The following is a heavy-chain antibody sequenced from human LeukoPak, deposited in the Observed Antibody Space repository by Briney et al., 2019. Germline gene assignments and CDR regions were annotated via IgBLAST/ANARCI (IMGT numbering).Heavy chain of an antibody. D-gene: IGHD1-7*01. CDR3: ARAKITGTTVFYMDV. CDR2: IIPIFGTA. V-gene: IGHV1-69*05. Sequence: SVKVSCKASGGTFISYAVSWVRQAPGQGLEWMGGIIPIFGTANYAQKFQGRVTITTDESTSTAYMELSSLRSEDTAVYYCARAKITGTTVFYMDVWGKGTTVTVSS. J-gene: IGHJ6*03. CDR1: GGTFISYA.